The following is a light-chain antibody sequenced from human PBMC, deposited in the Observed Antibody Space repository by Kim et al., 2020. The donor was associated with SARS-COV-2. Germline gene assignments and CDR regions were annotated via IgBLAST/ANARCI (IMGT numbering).Light chain of an antibody. V-gene: IGLV3-9*01. CDR2: RDT. CDR1: YLSSKN. J-gene: IGLJ2*01. CDR3: QVWENTAVV. Sequence: SVSVGQQFKITGDGGYLSSKNFFWYQKKSGQAPVMLIYRDTSRPSAIPERFSGSNLGRPATLTISGAQAEDEADYYCQVWENTAVVFGGGTKVTVL.